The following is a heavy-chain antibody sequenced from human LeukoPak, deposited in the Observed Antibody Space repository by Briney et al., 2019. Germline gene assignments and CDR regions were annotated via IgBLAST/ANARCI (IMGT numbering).Heavy chain of an antibody. D-gene: IGHD1-26*01. CDR1: GYAVTGYG. J-gene: IGHJ6*03. V-gene: IGHV7-4-1*02. CDR2: INTNTGNP. Sequence: ASVKVSCKASGYAVTGYGIRWVRQAPEKGLEWMGWINTNTGNPTYAQGFTGRFVFSLETSVSTSYLQISSLKAEDTAVYYCARGRGSSARLGYYYYYIDVWGKGTTVTVSS. CDR3: ARGRGSSARLGYYYYYIDV.